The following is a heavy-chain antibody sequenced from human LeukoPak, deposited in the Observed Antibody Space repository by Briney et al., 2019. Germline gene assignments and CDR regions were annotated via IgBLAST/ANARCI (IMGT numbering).Heavy chain of an antibody. Sequence: PGRSLRLSCAASGFTFRTYGMHWVRQAPGKGLEWVAVISYDGSKKDYADSVKGRFTISRDNSKNTLYLQMNSLGAEDTAVYYCAKDPPLDYGDYYFDYWGQGTLVTVSS. CDR1: GFTFRTYG. J-gene: IGHJ4*02. CDR3: AKDPPLDYGDYYFDY. V-gene: IGHV3-30*18. CDR2: ISYDGSKK. D-gene: IGHD4-17*01.